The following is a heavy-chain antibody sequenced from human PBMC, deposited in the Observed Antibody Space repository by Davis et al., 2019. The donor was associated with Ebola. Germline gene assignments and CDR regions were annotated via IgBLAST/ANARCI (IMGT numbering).Heavy chain of an antibody. V-gene: IGHV5-51*01. CDR3: ARQPIYSSSWMFDS. J-gene: IGHJ4*02. Sequence: KVSCKGSGCSFTSYWIGWVRQMPGKGLEWMGIIYPGDSDTRYSPSFQGQVTISADKSISTAYLQWSSLKASDTAMYYCARQPIYSSSWMFDSWGQGTLVTVSS. CDR1: GCSFTSYW. CDR2: IYPGDSDT. D-gene: IGHD6-13*01.